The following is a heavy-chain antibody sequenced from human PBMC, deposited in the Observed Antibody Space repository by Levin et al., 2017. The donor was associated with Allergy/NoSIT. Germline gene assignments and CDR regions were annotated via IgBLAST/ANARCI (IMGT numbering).Heavy chain of an antibody. CDR1: GFALSSYW. D-gene: IGHD2-15*01. Sequence: GESLKISCAASGFALSSYWMNWVRQAPGKGLEWVATIKQDGSEKYYVDSVKGRFTISRDNAKNSLFLQMNSLRAEDTAVYYCTRGLFENWGQGTLVNVSS. J-gene: IGHJ4*02. CDR2: IKQDGSEK. CDR3: TRGLFEN. V-gene: IGHV3-7*01.